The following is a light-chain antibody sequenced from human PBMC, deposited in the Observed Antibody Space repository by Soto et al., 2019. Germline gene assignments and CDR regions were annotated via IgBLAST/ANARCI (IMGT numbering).Light chain of an antibody. CDR3: QQYNNWWT. V-gene: IGKV3-15*01. CDR2: NSS. J-gene: IGKJ1*01. CDR1: QSVSTN. Sequence: IVMTQSPATLSMSPGERATLSCRASQSVSTNSAWYQQRPGQAPRLLIYNSSTRATGIPARFSGSGSGTEFTLTISSLQSEDFAVYYCQQYNNWWTLGQGTKVDIK.